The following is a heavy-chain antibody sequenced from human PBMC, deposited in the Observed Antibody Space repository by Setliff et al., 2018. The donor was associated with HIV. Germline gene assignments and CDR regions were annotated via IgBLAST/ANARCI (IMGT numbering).Heavy chain of an antibody. CDR1: GVPISSHS. D-gene: IGHD3-16*01. CDR2: FYYSGST. J-gene: IGHJ5*02. CDR3: ARIEGYAYGSNWFDP. Sequence: SETLSLTCPVSGVPISSHSWTWIRQPPGKGLEWIGYFYYSGSTNYNPSLKGRVTISADTSENQLSLKLSSLTAADTAVYYCARIEGYAYGSNWFDPWG. V-gene: IGHV4-59*11.